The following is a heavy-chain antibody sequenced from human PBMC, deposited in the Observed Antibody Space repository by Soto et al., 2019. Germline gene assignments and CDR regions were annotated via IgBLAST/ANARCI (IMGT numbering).Heavy chain of an antibody. D-gene: IGHD3-3*02. V-gene: IGHV3-23*05. CDR3: TRDWGRDAAAFFDY. J-gene: IGHJ4*02. CDR2: IYTSGVP. CDR1: GFTFTTYA. Sequence: EVQLLESGGGLVQPGGSLRLSCAASGFTFTTYAMTWVRQAPGKGLELVSGIYTSGVPKYADSVQGRFTISRDDSKSTLYSLMNSLRDEDTAVYYCTRDWGRDAAAFFDYRGRETLLTPSS.